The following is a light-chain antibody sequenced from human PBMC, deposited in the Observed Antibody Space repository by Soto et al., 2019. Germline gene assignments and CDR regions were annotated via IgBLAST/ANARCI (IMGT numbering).Light chain of an antibody. V-gene: IGKV1-5*01. CDR3: KQYNSYWT. J-gene: IGKJ1*01. Sequence: EIPMTQSPSMMPASVGDIVTVACRASQSIRRWLAWYQQKPGKAPKLLIYDASSLESGVPSRFSGSGSGTEFTLTIRSPQPDDFASYDCKQYNSYWTCGQG. CDR1: QSIRRW. CDR2: DAS.